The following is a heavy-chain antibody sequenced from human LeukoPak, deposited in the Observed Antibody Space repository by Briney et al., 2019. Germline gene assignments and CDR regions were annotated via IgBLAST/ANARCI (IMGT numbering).Heavy chain of an antibody. D-gene: IGHD3-22*01. Sequence: ASVTVSFKSSVYTFSTYDINWVRQAAGQGLEWMGWMNPNSGNTGYVQKFQGRLTITRIASISTAYMELSSLRSDDTAVYYCARTKPDNSEIYNWGQGTLVTVSS. CDR2: MNPNSGNT. CDR1: VYTFSTYD. CDR3: ARTKPDNSEIYN. J-gene: IGHJ4*02. V-gene: IGHV1-8*03.